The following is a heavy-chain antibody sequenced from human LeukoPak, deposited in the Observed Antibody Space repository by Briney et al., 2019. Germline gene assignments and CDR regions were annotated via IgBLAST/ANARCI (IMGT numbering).Heavy chain of an antibody. CDR2: ISNNGGYT. CDR3: AKDRPPSD. Sequence: GGSLRLSCAASGFTFSSSAMSWVRQAPGKGLEWVSAISNNGGYTYYADSVQGRFTISRDNSKSTLCLQMNSLRAEDTAVYYCAKDRPPSDWGQGTLVTVSS. CDR1: GFTFSSSA. V-gene: IGHV3-23*01. J-gene: IGHJ4*02. D-gene: IGHD6-6*01.